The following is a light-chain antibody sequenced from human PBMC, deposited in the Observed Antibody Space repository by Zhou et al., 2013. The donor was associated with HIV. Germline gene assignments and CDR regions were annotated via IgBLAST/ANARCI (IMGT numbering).Light chain of an antibody. V-gene: IGKV1-27*01. CDR1: QGITNY. Sequence: EIQMTQSPSSLSASVGDRVTITCRASQGITNYLAWYQQKPGKVPKVLIYAASTLQSGAPSRFSGSGSGTDFTLTISSLQPEDVATYYCQKYNTAPWTFGPRDQGGNQ. CDR3: QKYNTAPWT. J-gene: IGKJ1*01. CDR2: AAS.